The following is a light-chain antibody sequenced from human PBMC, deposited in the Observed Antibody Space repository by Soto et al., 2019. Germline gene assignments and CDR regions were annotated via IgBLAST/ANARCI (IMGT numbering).Light chain of an antibody. V-gene: IGLV2-8*01. CDR1: SSDVGGYNY. CDR2: EVS. CDR3: SSYAGSNNWVV. Sequence: QSALTQPPSASGSPGQSVTISCTGTSSDVGGYNYVSWYQQHPGNAPKLMIYEVSKRPSGVPDRFSGSKSGNTASLTVSGLQAEDEADYYCSSYAGSNNWVVFGGGTKLTFL. J-gene: IGLJ2*01.